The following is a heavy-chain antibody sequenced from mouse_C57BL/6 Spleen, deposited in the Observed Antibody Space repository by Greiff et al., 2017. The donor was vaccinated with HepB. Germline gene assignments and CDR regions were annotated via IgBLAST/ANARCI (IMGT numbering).Heavy chain of an antibody. D-gene: IGHD2-3*01. Sequence: VQLQQSGAELARPGASVKLSCKASGYTFTSYGISWVKQRTGQGLEWIGEIYPRSGNTYYNEKFKGKATLTADKSSSTAYMELRSLTSEDSAVYFCARRDGYYDFTAMDYWGQGTSVTVSS. CDR3: ARRDGYYDFTAMDY. J-gene: IGHJ4*01. CDR1: GYTFTSYG. CDR2: IYPRSGNT. V-gene: IGHV1-81*01.